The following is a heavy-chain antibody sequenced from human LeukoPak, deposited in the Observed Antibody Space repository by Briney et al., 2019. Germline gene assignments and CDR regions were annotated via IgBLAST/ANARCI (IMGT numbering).Heavy chain of an antibody. V-gene: IGHV3-30*02. CDR1: GFTFSSYG. CDR2: IRYDGSNK. CDR3: ARANTMVRGVARYYYYMDV. J-gene: IGHJ6*03. D-gene: IGHD3-10*01. Sequence: PGGSLRLSCAASGFTFSSYGMHWVRQAPGKGLEWVAFIRYDGSNKYYADSVKGRFTISRDNSKNTLYLQMNSLRAEDTAVYYCARANTMVRGVARYYYYMDVWGKGTTVTISS.